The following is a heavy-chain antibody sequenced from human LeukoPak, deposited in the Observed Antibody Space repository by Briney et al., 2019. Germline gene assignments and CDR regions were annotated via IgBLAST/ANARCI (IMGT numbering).Heavy chain of an antibody. J-gene: IGHJ4*02. Sequence: GESLKISCEASGYSFSDYWISWVRQMPGKGLEWMGRIDPSDSYTNYSPSFQGHVTISADKSISTAYLQWSSLKASDTAMYYCARLSKYYDFWSGPGGFDYWGQGTLVTVSS. CDR2: IDPSDSYT. V-gene: IGHV5-10-1*01. CDR1: GYSFSDYW. D-gene: IGHD3-3*01. CDR3: ARLSKYYDFWSGPGGFDY.